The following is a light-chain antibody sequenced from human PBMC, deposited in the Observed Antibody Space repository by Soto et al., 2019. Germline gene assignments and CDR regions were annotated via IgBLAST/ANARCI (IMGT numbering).Light chain of an antibody. V-gene: IGLV4-69*01. CDR1: SGHSSYA. CDR2: LNSDGSH. CDR3: QTWGTGIQV. J-gene: IGLJ2*01. Sequence: QPVLTQSPSASASLGASVKLTCTLSSGHSSYAIAWHQQHPEKGPRYLMKLNSDGSHSKGDGIPDRFSGSSSGAERYLTISSLQSGDEADYYCQTWGTGIQVFGGGTKVTVL.